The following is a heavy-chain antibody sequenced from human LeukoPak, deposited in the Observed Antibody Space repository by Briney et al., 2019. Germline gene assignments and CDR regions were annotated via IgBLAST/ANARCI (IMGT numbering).Heavy chain of an antibody. Sequence: GGSLRLSCAASGFSFSTYSMNWVRPAPGKGLEWVSSIANSVIHIYYADSVKGRFTVSRDNAKNSLFLQMDGLRAEDTAIYYCARDFGGTLKTALDYWGQGTLVTVSS. J-gene: IGHJ4*02. D-gene: IGHD4-23*01. CDR1: GFSFSTYS. CDR2: IANSVIHI. CDR3: ARDFGGTLKTALDY. V-gene: IGHV3-21*01.